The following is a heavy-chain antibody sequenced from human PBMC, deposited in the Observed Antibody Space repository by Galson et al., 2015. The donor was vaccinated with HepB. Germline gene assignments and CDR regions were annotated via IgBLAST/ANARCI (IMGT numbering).Heavy chain of an antibody. J-gene: IGHJ4*02. V-gene: IGHV3-23*01. Sequence: SLRLSCATSGFIFGHHGMTWVRQAPGKGLEWVASINGRGSKRNYAESVKGRFSISRDNSKNTLFLEMNSLRTEDTAVYYCAKGAILGATPHYFDFWGQGTLVPVSS. CDR2: INGRGSKR. D-gene: IGHD3-16*01. CDR1: GFIFGHHG. CDR3: AKGAILGATPHYFDF.